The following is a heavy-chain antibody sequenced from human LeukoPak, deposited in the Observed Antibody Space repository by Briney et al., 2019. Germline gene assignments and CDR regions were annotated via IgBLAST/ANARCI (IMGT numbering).Heavy chain of an antibody. CDR1: GGSISSYY. CDR3: AGQGDGYNHYYYCGVDV. J-gene: IGHJ6*02. Sequence: SETLSLTCTASGGSISSYYWSWIRQPPGKGLEWVGYIYYSGSTKYNHSLRSRDTISVDTSKIQFSMKVASVTAADTAVYYSAGQGDGYNHYYYCGVDVWGQGTTVAVSS. D-gene: IGHD5-24*01. V-gene: IGHV4-59*01. CDR2: IYYSGST.